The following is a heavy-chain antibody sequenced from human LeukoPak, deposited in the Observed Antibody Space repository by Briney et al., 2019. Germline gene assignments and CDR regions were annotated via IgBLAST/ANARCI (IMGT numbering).Heavy chain of an antibody. J-gene: IGHJ4*02. V-gene: IGHV1-24*01. Sequence: ASVKVSCKVSGYTLTELSMHWVRQAPGKGLEWMGGFDPEDGETIYAQKFQGRVTMTEDTSTDTAYMELTSLRSDDTAMYYCATDSVGYCSANGCYSVDYWGQGTPVTVSS. CDR1: GYTLTELS. CDR3: ATDSVGYCSANGCYSVDY. D-gene: IGHD2-15*01. CDR2: FDPEDGET.